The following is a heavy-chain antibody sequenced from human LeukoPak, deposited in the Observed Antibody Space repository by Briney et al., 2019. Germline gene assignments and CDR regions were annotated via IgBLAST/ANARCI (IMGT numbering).Heavy chain of an antibody. CDR2: IYSGGST. J-gene: IGHJ4*02. D-gene: IGHD6-13*01. V-gene: IGHV3-66*01. CDR3: ARELPGYSSSWFDY. Sequence: GGSPRLSCAASGFTVSSNYMSWVRQAPGKGLEWVSVIYSGGSTYYADSVKGRFTISRDNSKNTLYLQMNSLRAEDTAVYYCARELPGYSSSWFDYWGQGTLVTVSS. CDR1: GFTVSSNY.